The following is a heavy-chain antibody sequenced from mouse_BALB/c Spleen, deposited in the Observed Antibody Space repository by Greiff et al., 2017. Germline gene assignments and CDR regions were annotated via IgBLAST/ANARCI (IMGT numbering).Heavy chain of an antibody. D-gene: IGHD2-2*01. V-gene: IGHV1-14*01. J-gene: IGHJ3*01. Sequence: EVQLQESGPELVKPGASVKMSCKASGYTFTSYVMHWVKQKPGQGLEWIGYINPYNDGTKYNEKFKGKATLTSDKSSSTAYMELSSLTSEDSAVYYCARSGLPAWFAYWGQGTLVTVSA. CDR2: INPYNDGT. CDR1: GYTFTSYV. CDR3: ARSGLPAWFAY.